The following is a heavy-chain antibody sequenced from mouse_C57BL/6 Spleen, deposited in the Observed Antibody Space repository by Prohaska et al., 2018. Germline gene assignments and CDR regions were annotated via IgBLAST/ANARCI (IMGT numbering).Heavy chain of an antibody. CDR3: ARRDYCGSRGYFDY. CDR2: IDHSDSET. Sequence: QVQLQHPGSELVRPGSSVKLSCKASGYTFTSYWMHWVKQRPIQGLEWIGNIDHSDSETHYNQKLKDNATLTLVKSSSTAYMQLSSVTSEDCAVYYCARRDYCGSRGYFDYWGQGTTLTVSS. D-gene: IGHD1-1*01. CDR1: GYTFTSYW. J-gene: IGHJ2*01. V-gene: IGHV1-52*01.